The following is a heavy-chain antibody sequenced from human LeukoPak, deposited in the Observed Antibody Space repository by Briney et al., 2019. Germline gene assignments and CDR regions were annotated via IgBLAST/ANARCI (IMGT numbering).Heavy chain of an antibody. Sequence: GGSLRLSCAASGFTFSSFPLHWVRQAPGKGLEWVAAISYDGSIGYYADSVKGRFTNSRDNSKNTLYLQMSSLRAEDTAVYYCAKDLVKHQWEPDFDYWGQGTLVTVSS. CDR1: GFTFSSFP. J-gene: IGHJ4*02. D-gene: IGHD1-26*01. V-gene: IGHV3-30*15. CDR3: AKDLVKHQWEPDFDY. CDR2: ISYDGSIG.